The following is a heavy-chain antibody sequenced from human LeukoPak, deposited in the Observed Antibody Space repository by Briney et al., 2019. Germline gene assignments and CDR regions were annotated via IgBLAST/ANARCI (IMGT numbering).Heavy chain of an antibody. J-gene: IGHJ4*02. CDR3: AKGGRHSSSWNEY. CDR2: ISWNSGSK. CDR1: GFTFDDYA. Sequence: GGSLRLSCAASGFTFDDYAMLWVRQAPGKGLEWVSSISWNSGSKVYADSVKGRFTISRDNAKNSLYLQMNSLRVEDTASYYCAKGGRHSSSWNEYWGQGTLVTVSS. V-gene: IGHV3-9*01. D-gene: IGHD6-13*01.